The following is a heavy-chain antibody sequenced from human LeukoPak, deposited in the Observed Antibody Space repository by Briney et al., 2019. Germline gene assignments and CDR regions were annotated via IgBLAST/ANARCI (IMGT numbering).Heavy chain of an antibody. Sequence: GGSLRVTCANSGFTFSAYWMTWVRQAPGKGLEWVANIKQDGSEKNYVDSVKGRFTISRENAKSSVYLQMDSLRAEDTAVYYCALRQVSVKWGQGTLVTVSS. D-gene: IGHD3-16*01. CDR3: ALRQVSVK. V-gene: IGHV3-7*01. CDR2: IKQDGSEK. CDR1: GFTFSAYW. J-gene: IGHJ4*02.